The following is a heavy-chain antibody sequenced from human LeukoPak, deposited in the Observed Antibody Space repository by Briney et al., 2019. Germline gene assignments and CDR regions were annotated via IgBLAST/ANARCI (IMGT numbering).Heavy chain of an antibody. CDR1: GGSFSGYY. J-gene: IGHJ4*02. D-gene: IGHD4-11*01. CDR3: ARLTMTTVTTTTNGFDY. CDR2: INHGGST. Sequence: SETLSLTCAVYGGSFSGYYWSWIRQPPGKGLEWIGEINHGGSTNYNPSLKSRVTISVDTSKNQFSLKLSSVTAADTAVYYCARLTMTTVTTTTNGFDYWGQGTLVTVSS. V-gene: IGHV4-34*01.